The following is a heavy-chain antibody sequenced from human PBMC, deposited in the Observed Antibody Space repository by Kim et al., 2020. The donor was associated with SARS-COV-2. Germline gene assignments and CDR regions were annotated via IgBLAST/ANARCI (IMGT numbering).Heavy chain of an antibody. J-gene: IGHJ5*02. CDR3: ARDVAAAGMGLDP. V-gene: IGHV1-8*01. Sequence: YAQKFQGRVTMTRNTSISTAYMELSSLRSEDTAVYYCARDVAAAGMGLDPWGQGTLVTVSS. D-gene: IGHD6-13*01.